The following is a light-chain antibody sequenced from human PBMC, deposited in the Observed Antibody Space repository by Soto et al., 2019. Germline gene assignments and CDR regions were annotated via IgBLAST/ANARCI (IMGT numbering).Light chain of an antibody. J-gene: IGLJ2*01. CDR2: EVS. Sequence: QSALTQPPSASGSPGQSVTISCTGTSSDVGGYNYVSWYQQHPGKAPKHMIYEVSKRPSGVPDRFSGSKSGNTASLTVSGLQAEDEADYYCSSYAGSNNVVFGGGTQLTVL. CDR1: SSDVGGYNY. V-gene: IGLV2-8*01. CDR3: SSYAGSNNVV.